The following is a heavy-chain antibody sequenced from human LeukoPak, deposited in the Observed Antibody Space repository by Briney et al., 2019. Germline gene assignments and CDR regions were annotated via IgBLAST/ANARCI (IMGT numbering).Heavy chain of an antibody. V-gene: IGHV1-18*01. CDR3: ARDIVVVPAAPRPNYYYYGMDV. D-gene: IGHD2-2*01. CDR1: GYTFTSYG. CDR2: ISAYNGNT. J-gene: IGHJ6*02. Sequence: ASVEVSCKASGYTFTSYGISWVRQAPGQGLEWMGWISAYNGNTNYAQKLQGRVTMTTDTSTSTAYMELRSLRSDDTAVYYCARDIVVVPAAPRPNYYYYGMDVWAKGPRSPSP.